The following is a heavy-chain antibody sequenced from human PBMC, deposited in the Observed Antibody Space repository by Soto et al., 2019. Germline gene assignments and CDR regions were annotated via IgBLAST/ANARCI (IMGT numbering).Heavy chain of an antibody. Sequence: TGGSLRLSCAASGFTFSSYAMHWVRQAPGKGLEWVAVISYDGSNKYYADSVKGRFTISRDNSKNTLYLQMNSLRAEDTAVYYCARDHRCSGGSRYSFHFDYSYGMDVCGEGTTVTVSS. V-gene: IGHV3-30-3*01. CDR2: ISYDGSNK. CDR3: ARDHRCSGGSRYSFHFDYSYGMDV. CDR1: GFTFSSYA. J-gene: IGHJ6*04. D-gene: IGHD2-15*01.